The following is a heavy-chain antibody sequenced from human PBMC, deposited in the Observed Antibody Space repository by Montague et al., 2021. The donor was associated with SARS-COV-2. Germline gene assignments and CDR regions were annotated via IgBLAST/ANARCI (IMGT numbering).Heavy chain of an antibody. Sequence: SLRLSCAASGFTFSTYALSWVRQAPGKGLEWVSVIYGGGTTTYYADSVKGRFTISRDNSKNTVYMQMDSLRADVTAVYYCAKGAYKFDYWGLGTLVTVSS. CDR2: IYGGGTTT. D-gene: IGHD1-1*01. CDR1: GFTFSTYA. J-gene: IGHJ4*02. V-gene: IGHV3-23*03. CDR3: AKGAYKFDY.